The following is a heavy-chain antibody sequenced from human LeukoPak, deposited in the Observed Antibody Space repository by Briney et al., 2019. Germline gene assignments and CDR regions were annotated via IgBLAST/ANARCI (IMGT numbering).Heavy chain of an antibody. Sequence: GGSLRLSCAASGFTFSSYSMNWVRQAPGKGLEWVSSFSSKSGSIYYADSVKGRFTISRDNAKNSLFLQMNSLRAEDTAVYYCVRDRSPGYFDYWGQGTLVTVSS. J-gene: IGHJ4*02. CDR2: FSSKSGSI. D-gene: IGHD3-10*01. V-gene: IGHV3-21*01. CDR1: GFTFSSYS. CDR3: VRDRSPGYFDY.